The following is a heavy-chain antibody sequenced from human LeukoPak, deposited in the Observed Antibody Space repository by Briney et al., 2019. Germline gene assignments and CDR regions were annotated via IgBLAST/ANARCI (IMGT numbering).Heavy chain of an antibody. CDR2: ISGSGGST. J-gene: IGHJ4*02. CDR1: GFTFSSYG. CDR3: ARDLSGVTGYTYGRGIDY. D-gene: IGHD5-18*01. Sequence: GGSLRLSCAASGFTFSSYGMSWVRQAPGKGLEWVSAISGSGGSTYYADSVKGRFTISRDNAKTSLYLQMNSLRAEDTAVYYCARDLSGVTGYTYGRGIDYWGQGTLVTVSS. V-gene: IGHV3-23*01.